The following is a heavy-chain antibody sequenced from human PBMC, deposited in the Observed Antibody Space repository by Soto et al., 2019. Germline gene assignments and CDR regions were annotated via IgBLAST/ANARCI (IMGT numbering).Heavy chain of an antibody. Sequence: QVQLQESGPGLVRPSETLSLTCTVSGGSFSSYYWTWIRQSPGKGLEWIGYIYYSGGTDYNPSLTGRSAKSRDTSKNHFSLRLNSKTAADTAGYYWAGRDCSGTNCYYLDYDYMDVWGKGTTVTVSS. CDR2: IYYSGGT. CDR1: GGSFSSYY. V-gene: IGHV4-59*08. D-gene: IGHD2-2*01. CDR3: AGRDCSGTNCYYLDYDYMDV. J-gene: IGHJ6*03.